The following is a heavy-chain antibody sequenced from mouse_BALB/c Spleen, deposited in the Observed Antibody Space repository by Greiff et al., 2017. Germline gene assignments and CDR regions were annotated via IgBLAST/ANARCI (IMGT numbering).Heavy chain of an antibody. CDR1: GYTFTSYV. CDR3: ARCYYDYDDGYYYAMDY. Sequence: QLQESGPELVKPGASVKMSCKASGYTFTSYVMHWVKQKPGQGLEWIGYINPYNDGTKYNEKFKGKATLTSDKSSSTAYMELSSLTSEDSAVYYCARCYYDYDDGYYYAMDYWGQGTSVTVSS. V-gene: IGHV1-14*01. CDR2: INPYNDGT. D-gene: IGHD2-4*01. J-gene: IGHJ4*01.